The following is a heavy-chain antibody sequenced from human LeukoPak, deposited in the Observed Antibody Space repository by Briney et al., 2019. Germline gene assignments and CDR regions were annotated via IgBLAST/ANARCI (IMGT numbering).Heavy chain of an antibody. V-gene: IGHV3-21*01. J-gene: IGHJ4*02. CDR2: ISSSSSYI. CDR3: ARPRIYGDYPPGLFYY. D-gene: IGHD4-17*01. CDR1: GFTFSSYS. Sequence: GSLRLSCAASGFTFSSYSMNWVRPAPGKGLEWVSSISSSSSYIYYADSVKGRFTISRDNAKNSLYLQMNSLRAEDTAVYYCARPRIYGDYPPGLFYYWGQGTLVTVSS.